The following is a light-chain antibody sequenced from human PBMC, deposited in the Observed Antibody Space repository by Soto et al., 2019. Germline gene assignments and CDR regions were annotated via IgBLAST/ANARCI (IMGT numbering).Light chain of an antibody. J-gene: IGKJ1*01. CDR1: QSVSSD. CDR3: QQYNNWPLRT. Sequence: EIVMTQSPATLSVSPGEGATLSCRASQSVSSDLAWYQQKPGQAPRLLIYGASTRATDIPARFSGSGSGTEFTLTISSLQSEDFAVYYCQQYNNWPLRTFGQGTKVGIK. CDR2: GAS. V-gene: IGKV3-15*01.